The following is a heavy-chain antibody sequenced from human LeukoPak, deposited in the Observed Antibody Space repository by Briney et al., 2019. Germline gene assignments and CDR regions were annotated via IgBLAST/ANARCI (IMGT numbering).Heavy chain of an antibody. CDR3: VEGGWYGGGQDAFDF. D-gene: IGHD6-19*01. CDR2: ISYDGGNK. Sequence: GGSLRLSCAASGFTFSSYAMHWVRQAPGKGLEWVAVISYDGGNKYYADSVKGRFTISRDNSMNTLYLQMNSLRAEDTAVYYCVEGGWYGGGQDAFDFWGQGTMVTVSS. J-gene: IGHJ3*01. V-gene: IGHV3-30-3*01. CDR1: GFTFSSYA.